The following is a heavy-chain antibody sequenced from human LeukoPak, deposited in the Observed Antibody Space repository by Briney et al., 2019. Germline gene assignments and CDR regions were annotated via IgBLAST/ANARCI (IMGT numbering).Heavy chain of an antibody. V-gene: IGHV3-30*18. D-gene: IGHD2-2*01. J-gene: IGHJ4*02. CDR3: AKDRESCSSTSCYVFDY. CDR1: GFIFSTYG. CDR2: MSYDGSNK. Sequence: GGSLRLSCAASGFIFSTYGMHWVRQAPGKGLEWVAVMSYDGSNKYYADSVKGRFTISRDNSKNTLYLQMNSLRAEDTAVYYCAKDRESCSSTSCYVFDYWGQGTLVTVSS.